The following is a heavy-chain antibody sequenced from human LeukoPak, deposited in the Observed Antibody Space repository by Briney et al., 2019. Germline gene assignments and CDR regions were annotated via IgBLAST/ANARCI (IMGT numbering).Heavy chain of an antibody. V-gene: IGHV4-4*07. CDR1: GGSISNYC. CDR3: ARVRRVYYYDSSGENFDY. D-gene: IGHD3-22*01. CDR2: IYITGST. Sequence: SETLSLTCTVSGGSISNYCWSWIRQSAGKGLEWIGRIYITGSTNYNPSLKGRVSMSLDTSKNQLSLKLSSVTAADTAVYYCARVRRVYYYDSSGENFDYWGQATLVTVSS. J-gene: IGHJ4*02.